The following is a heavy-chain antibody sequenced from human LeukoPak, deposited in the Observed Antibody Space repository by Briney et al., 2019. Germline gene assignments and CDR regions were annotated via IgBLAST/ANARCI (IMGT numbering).Heavy chain of an antibody. CDR3: ARDGSSSWSGLWFDP. D-gene: IGHD6-13*01. Sequence: ASVKVSCKASGYTFTGYYMHWVRQAPGQGLEWMRWINPNSGGTNYAQKFQGRVTMTRDTSISTAYMELSRLRSDDTAVYYCARDGSSSWSGLWFDPWGQGTLVTVSS. J-gene: IGHJ5*02. V-gene: IGHV1-2*02. CDR1: GYTFTGYY. CDR2: INPNSGGT.